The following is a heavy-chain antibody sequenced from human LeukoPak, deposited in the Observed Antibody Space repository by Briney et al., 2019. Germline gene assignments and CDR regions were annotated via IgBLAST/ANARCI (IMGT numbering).Heavy chain of an antibody. CDR2: IYHSGST. J-gene: IGHJ6*03. V-gene: IGHV4-38-2*02. CDR1: GYSISSGYY. CDR3: AREKGYYDSSGYYYIYYYYYYMDV. D-gene: IGHD3-22*01. Sequence: SETLSLTCTVSGYSISSGYYWGWIRQPPGKGLEWIGSIYHSGSTYYNPSLKSRVTISVDTSKNQFSLKLSSVTAADTAVYYCAREKGYYDSSGYYYIYYYYYYMDVWGKGTTVTVSS.